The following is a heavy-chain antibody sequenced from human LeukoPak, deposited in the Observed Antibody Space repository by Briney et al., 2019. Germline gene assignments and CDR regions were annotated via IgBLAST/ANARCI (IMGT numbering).Heavy chain of an antibody. V-gene: IGHV4-39*01. Sequence: SETLSLTCTVSGGSISGSSYYWGWIRQPPGKGLEWIGSIYYSGSTYYNPSLKSRVTISVDTSKNQFSLKLSSVTAADTAVYYCWRFGELFRAFDIWGQGTMVTVSS. J-gene: IGHJ3*02. CDR1: GGSISGSSYY. CDR3: WRFGELFRAFDI. CDR2: IYYSGST. D-gene: IGHD3-10*01.